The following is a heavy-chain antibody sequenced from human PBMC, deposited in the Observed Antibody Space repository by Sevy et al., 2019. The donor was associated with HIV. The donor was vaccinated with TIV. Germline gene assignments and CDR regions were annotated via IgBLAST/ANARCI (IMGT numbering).Heavy chain of an antibody. CDR2: ISGGGGST. V-gene: IGHV3-23*01. Sequence: GGSLRLSCAASGFTFSSYAMSWVRQAPGKGLEWVSAISGGGGSTYYADSVKGRFTISRDNSKNTLYLQMNSLRAEDTAVYYCAKGRGFGSDDYGGKHYFDYWGQGTLVTVSS. CDR1: GFTFSSYA. D-gene: IGHD4-17*01. CDR3: AKGRGFGSDDYGGKHYFDY. J-gene: IGHJ4*02.